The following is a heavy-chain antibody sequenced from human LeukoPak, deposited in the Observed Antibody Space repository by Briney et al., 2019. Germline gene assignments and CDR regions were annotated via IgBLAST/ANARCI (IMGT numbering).Heavy chain of an antibody. CDR2: ISGSDDST. Sequence: GGSLRLSCAASGFTFSSYVVSWVRQAPGKGLEWVSAISGSDDSTYYADPVKGRFTISRDNSKNTLYLQMNSLRAEDTAVYYCAKDSPIAVASDYWGQGTLVTVSS. CDR3: AKDSPIAVASDY. V-gene: IGHV3-23*01. CDR1: GFTFSSYV. J-gene: IGHJ4*02. D-gene: IGHD6-19*01.